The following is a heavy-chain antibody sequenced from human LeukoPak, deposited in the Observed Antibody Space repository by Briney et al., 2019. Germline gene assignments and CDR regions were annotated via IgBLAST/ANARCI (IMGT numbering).Heavy chain of an antibody. V-gene: IGHV1-46*01. Sequence: ASVKVSCKASGYTFTSYYMHWVRQAPGQGLEWMGIINPSGGSTSYAQKFQGRVTMTEDTSTDTAYMELSSLRSEDTAVYYCATDRGGYYYDSSGYYLTDWGQGTLVTVSS. CDR1: GYTFTSYY. CDR3: ATDRGGYYYDSSGYYLTD. CDR2: INPSGGST. J-gene: IGHJ4*02. D-gene: IGHD3-22*01.